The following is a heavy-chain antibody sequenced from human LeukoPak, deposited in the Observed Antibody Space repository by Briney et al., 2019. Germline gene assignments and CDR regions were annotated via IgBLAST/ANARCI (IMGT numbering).Heavy chain of an antibody. CDR1: GYTFTSYD. CDR2: MNPNSGNT. Sequence: ASVKVSCKASGYTFTSYDINWVRQATGQGLEWMGWMNPNSGNTGYAQKLQGRVTMTTDTSTSTAYMELRSLRSDDTAVYYCARDSSRYYFDYWGQGTLVTVSS. CDR3: ARDSSRYYFDY. D-gene: IGHD3-16*02. J-gene: IGHJ4*02. V-gene: IGHV1-8*01.